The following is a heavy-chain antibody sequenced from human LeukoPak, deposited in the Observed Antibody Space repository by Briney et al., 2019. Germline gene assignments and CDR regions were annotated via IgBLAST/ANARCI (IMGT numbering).Heavy chain of an antibody. CDR1: GYTFTGHY. CDR3: ARPEYRYGYILDY. CDR2: IKPDSGAT. V-gene: IGHV1-2*02. Sequence: AASVTVSCKASGYTFTGHYIHWVRQAPGQGLEWMGWIKPDSGATNYAQKLQGRVTMTRDTSISTAHMELNRLTSDDTAVYYCARPEYRYGYILDYWGQGTLVTVSP. J-gene: IGHJ4*02. D-gene: IGHD5-18*01.